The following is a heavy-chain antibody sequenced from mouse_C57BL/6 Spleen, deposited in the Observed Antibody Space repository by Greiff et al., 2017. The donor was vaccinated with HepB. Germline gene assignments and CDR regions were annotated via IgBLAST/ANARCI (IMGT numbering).Heavy chain of an antibody. CDR3: ARGGYYSNYFDD. CDR2: IDPSDSYT. Sequence: QVQLKQPGAELVMPGASVKLSCKASGYPFTSYWMHWVKQRPGQGLEWIGEIDPSDSYTNYNQKFKGKSTLTVDKSSSTAYMQLSSLTSEDSAVYYCARGGYYSNYFDDWGQGTTLTVSS. D-gene: IGHD2-5*01. CDR1: GYPFTSYW. J-gene: IGHJ2*01. V-gene: IGHV1-69*01.